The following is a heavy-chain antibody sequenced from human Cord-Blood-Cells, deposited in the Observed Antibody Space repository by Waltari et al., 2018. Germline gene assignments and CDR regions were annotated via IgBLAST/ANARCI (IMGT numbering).Heavy chain of an antibody. CDR1: GGTFRSYA. J-gene: IGHJ6*02. CDR2: IIPIFGTA. Sequence: VQLVQSGAEVKKPGSSVKVSCKASGGTFRSYAISWVRQAPGQGLEWMGGIIPIFGTANYAQKFQGRVTITADESTSTAYMELSSLRSEDTAVYYCARVVIYGDYYYYYGMDVWGQGTTVTVSS. CDR3: ARVVIYGDYYYYYGMDV. V-gene: IGHV1-69*01. D-gene: IGHD4-17*01.